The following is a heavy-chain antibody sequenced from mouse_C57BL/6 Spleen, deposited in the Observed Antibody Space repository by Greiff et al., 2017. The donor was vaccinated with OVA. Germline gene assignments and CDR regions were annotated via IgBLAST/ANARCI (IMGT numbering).Heavy chain of an antibody. Sequence: VKLVESGPGLVQPSQSLSITCTVSGFSLTSYGVHWVRQSPGKGLEWLGVIWSGGSTDYNAAFISRLSITKDNSKSQVFFKMNSLQADDTAIYYCARNLAYDYDGAWFAYWGQGTLVTVSA. D-gene: IGHD2-4*01. V-gene: IGHV2-2*01. CDR3: ARNLAYDYDGAWFAY. CDR1: GFSLTSYG. J-gene: IGHJ3*01. CDR2: IWSGGST.